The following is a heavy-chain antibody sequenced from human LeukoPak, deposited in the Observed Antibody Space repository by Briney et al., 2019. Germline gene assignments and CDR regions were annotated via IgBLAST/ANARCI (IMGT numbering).Heavy chain of an antibody. V-gene: IGHV3-53*01. CDR2: IYGGGST. Sequence: GGSLRLSCAASGFTVSSNYMSWVRQAPGKGLEWVSVIYGGGSTYYADSVKGRFTISRDNSKNTLYLQMNSLRAEDTAVYYCARAIGYSYGLNYWGQGTLVTVSS. D-gene: IGHD5-18*01. J-gene: IGHJ4*02. CDR3: ARAIGYSYGLNY. CDR1: GFTVSSNY.